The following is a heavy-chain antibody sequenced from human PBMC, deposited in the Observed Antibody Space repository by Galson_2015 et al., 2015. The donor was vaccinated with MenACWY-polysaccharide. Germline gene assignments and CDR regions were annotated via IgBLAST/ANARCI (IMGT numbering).Heavy chain of an antibody. D-gene: IGHD5-12*01. CDR2: IHYSGRA. V-gene: IGHV4-31*03. Sequence: TLSLTCSVSGGSVRGANSLWSWIRHHPGQGLEWIAYIHYSGRAYYNPSFQSRATLSIDTSNNQFSLKLSFVTAADTAMYYCAREVDIPVTSDAFDIWGQGTMVTVSS. CDR1: GGSVRGANSL. J-gene: IGHJ3*02. CDR3: AREVDIPVTSDAFDI.